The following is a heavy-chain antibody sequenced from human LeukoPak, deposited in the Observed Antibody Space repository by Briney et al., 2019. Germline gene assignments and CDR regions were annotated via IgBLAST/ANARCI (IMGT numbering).Heavy chain of an antibody. CDR1: GFTVSNSY. CDR3: ARAKWRFGIRFDY. CDR2: IYSGGST. Sequence: PGGSLRLSCAVSGFTVSNSYMGWVRQAPGKGLEWVSVIYSGGSTYYADSVKGRFTISRDNSKNTLYIQMDSLRAEDTAVYYCARAKWRFGIRFDYWGQGTLVSVSS. D-gene: IGHD3-10*01. J-gene: IGHJ4*02. V-gene: IGHV3-53*01.